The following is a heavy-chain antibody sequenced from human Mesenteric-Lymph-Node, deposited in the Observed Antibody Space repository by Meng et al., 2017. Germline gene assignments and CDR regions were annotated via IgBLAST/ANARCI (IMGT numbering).Heavy chain of an antibody. Sequence: QVQLVESGGGVVQPGRSLRLSCAASGFTFSSYGMHWVRLAQGKGLEWVAVIWYDGSNKYYADSVKGRFTISRDNSKNTLYLQMNSLRAEDTAVYYCARGEMVRRLDYWGQGTLVTV. J-gene: IGHJ4*02. D-gene: IGHD3-10*01. V-gene: IGHV3-33*01. CDR3: ARGEMVRRLDY. CDR2: IWYDGSNK. CDR1: GFTFSSYG.